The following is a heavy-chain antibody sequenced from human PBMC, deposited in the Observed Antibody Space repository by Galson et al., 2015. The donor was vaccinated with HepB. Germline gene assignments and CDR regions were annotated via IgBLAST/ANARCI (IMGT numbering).Heavy chain of an antibody. Sequence: SLRLSCAASGFTFSSYGMHWVRQAPGKGLEWVAVISYDGGNKYYADSVKGRFTISRDNSKNTLYLQMNSLRAEDTAVYYCAKDDPFYGGPTFAPFDPWGQGTLVTVSS. CDR3: AKDDPFYGGPTFAPFDP. D-gene: IGHD4-23*01. CDR2: ISYDGGNK. V-gene: IGHV3-30*18. CDR1: GFTFSSYG. J-gene: IGHJ5*02.